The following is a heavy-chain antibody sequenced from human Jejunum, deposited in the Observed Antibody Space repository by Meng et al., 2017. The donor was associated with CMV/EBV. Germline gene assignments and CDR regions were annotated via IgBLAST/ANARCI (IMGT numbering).Heavy chain of an antibody. V-gene: IGHV3-30*04. CDR2: TSYDGNSQ. CDR3: ARDGGGFNSSPFDC. CDR1: GFTFNDYT. Sequence: GFTFNDYTMNWGRQAPGKGLEWVAVTSYDGNSQYYTDSVKGRFTISRDNSDNMLYLQMNSLRADDTAVYYCARDGGGFNSSPFDCWGQGTLVTVSS. D-gene: IGHD3-16*01. J-gene: IGHJ4*02.